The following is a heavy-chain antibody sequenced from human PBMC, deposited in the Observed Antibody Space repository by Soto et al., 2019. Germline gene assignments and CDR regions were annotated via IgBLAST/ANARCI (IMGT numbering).Heavy chain of an antibody. CDR3: ARLLLYSTSGRGWFDP. CDR1: GFTFSKFW. V-gene: IGHV3-7*03. D-gene: IGHD2-2*02. Sequence: DVQLVESGGGLVQPGGSLRLSCITSGFTFSKFWMSWVRQAPGKGLEWVANIKHDGSQSYYEDSVKGRFTISRDNAKNSLYLQGNSLRVDDTAVYFCARLLLYSTSGRGWFDPRGQGTLVTVSS. CDR2: IKHDGSQS. J-gene: IGHJ5*02.